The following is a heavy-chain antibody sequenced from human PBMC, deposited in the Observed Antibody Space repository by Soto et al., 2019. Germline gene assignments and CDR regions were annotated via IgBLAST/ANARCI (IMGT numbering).Heavy chain of an antibody. Sequence: PSGPLSLTCTASGGSILDSTYSWAWIRQSPGKGLEWIGTIFYSGGTFYTPSLKSRVTMSVDTSNNQFSLKLSSVTAADTAVYYCARQASGYYYGWFDPWGQGTLVTVSS. J-gene: IGHJ5*02. CDR1: GGSILDSTYS. V-gene: IGHV4-39*01. CDR3: ARQASGYYYGWFDP. D-gene: IGHD3-22*01. CDR2: IFYSGGT.